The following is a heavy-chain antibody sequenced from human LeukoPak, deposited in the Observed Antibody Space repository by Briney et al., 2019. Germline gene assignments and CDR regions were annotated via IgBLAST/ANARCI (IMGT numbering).Heavy chain of an antibody. J-gene: IGHJ4*02. CDR2: INPNSGGT. CDR1: GYTFTGYY. CDR3: VRGHGSSSWSLGNFDY. D-gene: IGHD6-13*01. Sequence: ASVKVSCKASGYTFTGYYMHWVRQAPGQGLEWMGWINPNSGGTNYAQKLQGRVTMTTDTSTSTAYMELSGLTSEDTAVYYCVRGHGSSSWSLGNFDYWGQGTLVTVSS. V-gene: IGHV1-2*02.